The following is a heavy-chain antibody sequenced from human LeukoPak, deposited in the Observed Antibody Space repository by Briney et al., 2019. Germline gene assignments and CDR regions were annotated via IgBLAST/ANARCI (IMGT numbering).Heavy chain of an antibody. D-gene: IGHD6-19*01. V-gene: IGHV3-23*01. Sequence: GSLRLSCAASGFTFSSYAMSWVRQAPGKGLEWVSTITGTSGSTYYADSVKGRFTISRDNSKNTLYLQMNSLRDEDTAVYYCAKPSGWYPAFDYWGQGTLVTVSS. CDR2: ITGTSGST. CDR1: GFTFSSYA. J-gene: IGHJ4*02. CDR3: AKPSGWYPAFDY.